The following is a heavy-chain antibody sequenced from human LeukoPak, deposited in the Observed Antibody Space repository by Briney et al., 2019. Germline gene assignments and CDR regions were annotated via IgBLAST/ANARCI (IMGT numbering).Heavy chain of an antibody. Sequence: GGSLRLSCVASGFTFSDYSMNWVRQAPGKGLEWVSYISSASNTIYYADSVKGRFTISRDNAKNSLYLQMNSLRAEDTAVYYCTRGRYGSGNDYWGQGTLVTVSS. V-gene: IGHV3-48*04. J-gene: IGHJ4*02. D-gene: IGHD3-10*01. CDR2: ISSASNTI. CDR3: TRGRYGSGNDY. CDR1: GFTFSDYS.